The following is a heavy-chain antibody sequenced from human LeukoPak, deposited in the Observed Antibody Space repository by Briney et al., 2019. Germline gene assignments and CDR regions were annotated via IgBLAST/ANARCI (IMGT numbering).Heavy chain of an antibody. CDR2: VYHSGSA. J-gene: IGHJ3*02. D-gene: IGHD5-24*01. CDR1: GFTFSSYS. CDR3: AVGLHSGQFAFDI. V-gene: IGHV4-38-2*01. Sequence: GSLRLSCAASGFTFSSYSMNWVRQPPGKGLEWIGSVYHSGSAYYNPSLKSRVTISVDTSKNQFSLKLTSVTAADTAVYYCAVGLHSGQFAFDIWGQGTMVTVSS.